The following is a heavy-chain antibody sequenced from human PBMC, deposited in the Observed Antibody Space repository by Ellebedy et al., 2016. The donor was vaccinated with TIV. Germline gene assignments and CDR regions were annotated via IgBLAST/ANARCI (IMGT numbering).Heavy chain of an antibody. CDR1: NGSLSGYY. J-gene: IGHJ4*02. CDR3: ARHNFDSSDLDS. V-gene: IGHV4-59*08. D-gene: IGHD3-22*01. CDR2: AFHKWTT. Sequence: SETLSLTXTVSNGSLSGYYWSWLRQSPGKGLEWIAYAFHKWTTNYDPSFESRATISVDTATNQFSLKLTSVTAADTAVYYCARHNFDSSDLDSWGPGILVTVS.